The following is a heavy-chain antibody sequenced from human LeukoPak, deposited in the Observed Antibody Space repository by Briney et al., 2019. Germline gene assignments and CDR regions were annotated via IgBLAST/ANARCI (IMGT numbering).Heavy chain of an antibody. J-gene: IGHJ6*03. CDR2: IYYSGST. CDR1: GGSISSYY. Sequence: TSETLSLTCTVSGGSISSYYWSWIRQPPGKGLEWIGYIYYSGSTNYNPSLKSRVTISVDTSKNQFSLKLSSVTAADTAVYYCARAEYGSGSYSAYYYYFMDVWGKGTTVTISS. V-gene: IGHV4-59*01. D-gene: IGHD3-10*01. CDR3: ARAEYGSGSYSAYYYYFMDV.